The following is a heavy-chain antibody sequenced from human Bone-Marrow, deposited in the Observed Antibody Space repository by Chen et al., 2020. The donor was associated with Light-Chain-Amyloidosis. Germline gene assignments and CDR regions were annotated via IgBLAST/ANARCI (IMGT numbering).Heavy chain of an antibody. J-gene: IGHJ4*02. D-gene: IGHD5-12*01. CDR3: ARRRDGYNFDY. V-gene: IGHV5-51*01. CDR1: GYTFPDYW. CDR2: IYPDDSDA. Sequence: EVQLEQSGPEVKKPGESLKISCKGSGYTFPDYWIGWVRQMPGKGLEWMGVIYPDDSDARYSPSFEGQVTISADKSITTAYRQWRSLKASDTAMYHCARRRDGYNFDYWGQGTLVTVSS.